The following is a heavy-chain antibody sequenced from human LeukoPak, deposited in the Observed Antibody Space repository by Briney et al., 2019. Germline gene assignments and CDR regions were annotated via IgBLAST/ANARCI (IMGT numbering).Heavy chain of an antibody. CDR3: ARTMVRGVQWFDP. CDR1: GGSISSGSYY. CDR2: IYTSGST. J-gene: IGHJ5*02. Sequence: PSETLSLTCTVSGGSISSGSYYWSWIRQPAGKGLEWIGRIYTSGSTIYNPSLKSRVTISVDTSKNQFSLRLSSVTAADTAVYYCARTMVRGVQWFDPWGQGTLVTVSS. V-gene: IGHV4-61*02. D-gene: IGHD3-10*01.